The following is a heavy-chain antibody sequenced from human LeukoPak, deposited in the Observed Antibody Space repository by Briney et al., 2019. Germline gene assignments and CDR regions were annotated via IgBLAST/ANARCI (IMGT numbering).Heavy chain of an antibody. V-gene: IGHV3-30-3*01. CDR3: AREDYGDFMWFDP. D-gene: IGHD4-17*01. CDR2: ISYDGSNK. J-gene: IGHJ5*02. CDR1: GFTFSNAW. Sequence: GGSLRLSCAASGFTFSNAWMSWVRQAPGKGLEGVAVISYDGSNKYYADSVKGRFTISRDNSKNTLYLQMNSLRAEDTAVYYCAREDYGDFMWFDPWGQGTLVTVSS.